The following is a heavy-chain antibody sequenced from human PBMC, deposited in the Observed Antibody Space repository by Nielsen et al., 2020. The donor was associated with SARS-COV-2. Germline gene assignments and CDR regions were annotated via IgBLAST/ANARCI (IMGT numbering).Heavy chain of an antibody. V-gene: IGHV4-34*01. J-gene: IGHJ3*02. CDR2: INQSGST. Sequence: SETLSLTCTVYGGSFSGYYYSWIRQPPGKGLEWIGEINQSGSTYYNPSLKSRVTISVDTSKNQFSLKLSSVTAADTAVYYCARESYYDFWSGYYKDYDAFDIWGQGTMVTVSS. CDR1: GGSFSGYY. D-gene: IGHD3-3*01. CDR3: ARESYYDFWSGYYKDYDAFDI.